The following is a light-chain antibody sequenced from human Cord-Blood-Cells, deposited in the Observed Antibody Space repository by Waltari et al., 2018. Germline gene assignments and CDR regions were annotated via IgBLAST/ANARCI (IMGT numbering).Light chain of an antibody. CDR3: AAWEDSLSGWV. Sequence: QSVLTQPPSASGTPGQRVTISCSGSSSNIGSNYVYWYQQIPGTAPKLLIYRNNQRPSGVPDRFSGSKSGTSASLAISGSRSEDEADYYCAAWEDSLSGWVFGGGTKLTVL. J-gene: IGLJ3*02. CDR1: SSNIGSNY. CDR2: RNN. V-gene: IGLV1-47*01.